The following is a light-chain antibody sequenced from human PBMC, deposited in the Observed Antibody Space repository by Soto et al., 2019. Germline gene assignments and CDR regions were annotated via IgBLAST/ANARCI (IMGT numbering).Light chain of an antibody. CDR3: QQYGSSRWT. CDR1: QSVSSSY. CDR2: GAS. J-gene: IGKJ1*01. V-gene: IGKV3-20*01. Sequence: EIVLTQSPGTLSLSPGERATLSCRASQSVSSSYLARYQQKPGQARRLLIYGASSRATGIPDRFSGSGSGTDFTLTISRLEPEDFAVYYCQQYGSSRWTFGQGTKVEIK.